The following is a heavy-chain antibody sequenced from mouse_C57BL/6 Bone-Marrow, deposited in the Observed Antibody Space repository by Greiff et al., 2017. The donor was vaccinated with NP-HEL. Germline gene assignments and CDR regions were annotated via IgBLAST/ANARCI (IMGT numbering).Heavy chain of an antibody. V-gene: IGHV5-17*01. CDR2: ISSGSSTN. CDR1: GFTFSDYG. Sequence: EVQRVESGGGLVKPGGSLKLSCAASGFTFSDYGMHWVRQAPEKGLEWVAYISSGSSTNYYADTVKGRFTISRDNAKNTLFLQMTSLRSEDTAMYYCAGGGLYYFDYWGQGTTLTVSS. J-gene: IGHJ2*01. D-gene: IGHD3-1*01. CDR3: AGGGLYYFDY.